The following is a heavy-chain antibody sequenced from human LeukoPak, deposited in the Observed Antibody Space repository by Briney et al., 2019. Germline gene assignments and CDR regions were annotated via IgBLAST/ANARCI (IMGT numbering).Heavy chain of an antibody. CDR2: INHSGST. CDR1: GGSFSGYY. Sequence: SETLSLTCAVYGGSFSGYYWSWIRQPPGKGLEWIEEINHSGSTNYNPSLKSRVTISVDTSKNQFSLKLSSVTAADTAVYYCARGRTRYCSGGSCYLGAFDIWGQGTMVTVSS. J-gene: IGHJ3*02. V-gene: IGHV4-34*01. D-gene: IGHD2-15*01. CDR3: ARGRTRYCSGGSCYLGAFDI.